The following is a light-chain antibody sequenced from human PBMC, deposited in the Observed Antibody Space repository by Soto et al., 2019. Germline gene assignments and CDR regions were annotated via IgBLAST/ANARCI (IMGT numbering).Light chain of an antibody. CDR1: QSVSSSF. V-gene: IGKV3-20*01. CDR2: GAS. CDR3: QQYVTSPWA. Sequence: EIVLTQSPGTLSLSPGERATLSCRASQSVSSSFLAWYQQKPGQAPRLLIYGASNRATGLPDRFSGSGSGTDFPLTISRLEPEDFAVYYCQQYVTSPWAFGQGTKVAIE. J-gene: IGKJ1*01.